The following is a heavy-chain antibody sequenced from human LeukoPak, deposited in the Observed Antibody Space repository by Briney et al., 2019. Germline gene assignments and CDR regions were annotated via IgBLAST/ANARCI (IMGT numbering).Heavy chain of an antibody. CDR2: IYYRGST. CDR1: GGSIRSYY. CDR3: ARASAKDGYNQDGFDY. Sequence: SETLSLTCTVSGGSIRSYYWSWIRQPPGKGLEWMGYIYYRGSTNYNPSLKSRVPVSVDTSKNQFSLKLSSVTAADTAVYYCARASAKDGYNQDGFDYWGQGTLVTVSS. D-gene: IGHD5-12*01. J-gene: IGHJ4*02. V-gene: IGHV4-59*08.